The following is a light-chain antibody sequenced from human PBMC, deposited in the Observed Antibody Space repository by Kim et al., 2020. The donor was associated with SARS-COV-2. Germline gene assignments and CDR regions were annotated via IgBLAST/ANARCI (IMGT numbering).Light chain of an antibody. CDR1: QGISSW. V-gene: IGKV1-12*01. J-gene: IGKJ1*01. Sequence: DIQMTQSPSFVSASVGDRVTITCRASQGISSWLAWYQQKPGKAPKFLIYGASSLQSGVPSRFSGSGSGTEFTLTITSLQPEDCATYYCQQTNSVPPTFGQGTKVDIK. CDR2: GAS. CDR3: QQTNSVPPT.